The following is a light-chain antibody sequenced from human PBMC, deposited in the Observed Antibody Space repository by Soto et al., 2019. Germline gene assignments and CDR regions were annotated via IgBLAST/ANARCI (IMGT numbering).Light chain of an antibody. J-gene: IGKJ1*01. Sequence: ALRMTQSPSSFSASTGDRVTITCRASQDISSHLAWYQQKPGKAPKFLMYDASTFQSGVPSRFSGSRSGTNFTLTINSLQSDDFATYYCQQYHSYPLTFGQGTKVEIK. V-gene: IGKV1-8*01. CDR2: DAS. CDR1: QDISSH. CDR3: QQYHSYPLT.